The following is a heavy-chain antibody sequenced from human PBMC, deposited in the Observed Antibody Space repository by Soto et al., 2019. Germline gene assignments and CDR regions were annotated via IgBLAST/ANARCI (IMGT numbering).Heavy chain of an antibody. CDR2: INPNSGGT. CDR1: GYTFTGYY. D-gene: IGHD6-13*01. J-gene: IGHJ4*02. V-gene: IGHV1-2*04. Sequence: QVQLVQSGAEVKKPGASVKVSCKASGYTFTGYYMHWVRQAPGQGLEWMGWINPNSGGTNYAQKFQGWVTMTRDTSISTAYMELSRLRSDDTAVYYCARGWGYSSSWYPAFDYWGQGTLVTVSS. CDR3: ARGWGYSSSWYPAFDY.